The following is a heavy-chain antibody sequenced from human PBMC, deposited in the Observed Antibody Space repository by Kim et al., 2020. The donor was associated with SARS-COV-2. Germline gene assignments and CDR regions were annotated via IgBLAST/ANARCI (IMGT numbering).Heavy chain of an antibody. CDR2: IYYSGST. D-gene: IGHD1-26*01. V-gene: IGHV4-39*01. J-gene: IGHJ2*01. CDR1: GGSISSSSYF. CDR3: ARLVRGLWYFDL. Sequence: SETLSLTCTVSGGSISSSSYFWGWIRQPPGKGLEWIGSIYYSGSTYCNPSLKSRVTISVDTSKNQFSLKLSSVTAADTAVYYCARLVRGLWYFDLCGRGT.